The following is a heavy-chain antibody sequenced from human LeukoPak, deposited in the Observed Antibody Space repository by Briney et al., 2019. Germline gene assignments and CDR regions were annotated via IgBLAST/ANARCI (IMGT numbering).Heavy chain of an antibody. D-gene: IGHD4-17*01. CDR3: AKGRATTVTISPH. J-gene: IGHJ4*02. Sequence: GGSLRLSCAASGFTFSSYGMHWVRQAPGKGLEWVAFIRYDGSNKYYADSVKGRFTISRDNSKNTLYLQMNSLRAEDTAVYYCAKGRATTVTISPHWGQGTLVTVSS. CDR2: IRYDGSNK. CDR1: GFTFSSYG. V-gene: IGHV3-30*02.